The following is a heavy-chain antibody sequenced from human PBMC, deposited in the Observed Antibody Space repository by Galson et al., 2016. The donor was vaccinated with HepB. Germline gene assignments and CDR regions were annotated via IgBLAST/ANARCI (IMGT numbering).Heavy chain of an antibody. J-gene: IGHJ4*02. CDR3: ARDEGPDYYHSIGNHLFDY. D-gene: IGHD3-22*01. CDR1: GYTFNNYG. V-gene: IGHV1-18*01. Sequence: SVKVSCKASGYTFNNYGISWVRQAPGQGLEWMGWINPYSGNKNYPQKFQGRVTMTTDTSTSTAYMELRSLRSDDTAVYYCARDEGPDYYHSIGNHLFDYWGQGTLVTVS. CDR2: INPYSGNK.